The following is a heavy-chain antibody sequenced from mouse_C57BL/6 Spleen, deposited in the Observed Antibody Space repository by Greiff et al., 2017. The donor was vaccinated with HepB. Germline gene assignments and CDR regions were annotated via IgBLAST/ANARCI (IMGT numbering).Heavy chain of an antibody. Sequence: QVQLKESGPELVKPGASVKLSCKASGYTFTSYDINGVKQRPGQGLEWIGWMYPRDGSTKYNEKFKGKATLTVDTSSSTAYMELHSLTSEDSAVYFCARSNWDVGDYFDYWGQGTTLTVSS. J-gene: IGHJ2*01. V-gene: IGHV1-85*01. CDR3: ARSNWDVGDYFDY. CDR1: GYTFTSYD. CDR2: MYPRDGST. D-gene: IGHD4-1*01.